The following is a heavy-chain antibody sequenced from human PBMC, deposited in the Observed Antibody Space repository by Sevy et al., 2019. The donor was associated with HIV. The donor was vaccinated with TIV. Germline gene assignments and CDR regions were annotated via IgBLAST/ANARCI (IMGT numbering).Heavy chain of an antibody. Sequence: GESLKISCKGSGYSFTSYWIGWVRQMPGKGLEWMGIIYPGDSDTRYSPSFQGQVTIPADKSISTAYLQWSSLKASDTAMYYCARQGDEYSSSWYRWFDPWGQGTLVTVSS. J-gene: IGHJ5*02. CDR1: GYSFTSYW. V-gene: IGHV5-51*01. CDR2: IYPGDSDT. CDR3: ARQGDEYSSSWYRWFDP. D-gene: IGHD6-13*01.